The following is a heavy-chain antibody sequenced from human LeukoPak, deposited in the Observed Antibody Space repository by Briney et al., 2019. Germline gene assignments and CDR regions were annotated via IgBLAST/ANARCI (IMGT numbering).Heavy chain of an antibody. CDR3: ARADRRSSNWYPPAASYYYYGMDV. D-gene: IGHD6-13*01. Sequence: ASVKVSFKASGYTFTGYYMHWVRQAPGQGLEWMGWINPNSGGTNYAQKFQGWVTMTRDTSISTAYMELSRLRSDDTAVYYCARADRRSSNWYPPAASYYYYGMDVWGRGTTVTVSS. CDR2: INPNSGGT. CDR1: GYTFTGYY. V-gene: IGHV1-2*04. J-gene: IGHJ6*02.